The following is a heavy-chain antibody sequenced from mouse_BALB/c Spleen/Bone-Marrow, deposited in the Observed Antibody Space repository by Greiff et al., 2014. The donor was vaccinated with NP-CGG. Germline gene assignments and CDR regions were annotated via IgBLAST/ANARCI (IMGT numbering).Heavy chain of an antibody. V-gene: IGHV1-26*01. Sequence: LMESGASMKISCKASGYSFTGYTMNWVKQSHGKNLEWIGLINPYNGGTSHNQKFKGKATLTVDKSSSTAYMELLSLTSEDSAVYYCARDDYDVGFAYWGQGTLVTVSA. CDR2: INPYNGGT. J-gene: IGHJ3*01. CDR1: GYSFTGYT. CDR3: ARDDYDVGFAY. D-gene: IGHD2-4*01.